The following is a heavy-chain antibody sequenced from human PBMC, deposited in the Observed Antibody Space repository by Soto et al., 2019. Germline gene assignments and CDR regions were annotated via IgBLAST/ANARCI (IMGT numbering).Heavy chain of an antibody. J-gene: IGHJ4*02. Sequence: GGSLRLSCAASGFTFSDSYMDWVRQAPGKGLEWVGRIRDKANSYTTEYAASVKGRFTISRDDSKNSLSLQMNSPKSEDTAVYYCVKGHRPLDNWGQGTLVTVSS. V-gene: IGHV3-72*01. CDR3: VKGHRPLDN. CDR2: IRDKANSYTT. CDR1: GFTFSDSY.